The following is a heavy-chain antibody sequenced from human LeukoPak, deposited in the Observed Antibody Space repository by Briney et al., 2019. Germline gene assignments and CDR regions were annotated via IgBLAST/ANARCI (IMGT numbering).Heavy chain of an antibody. CDR2: IYTSGST. CDR3: ARHRYYYRSGSYYGAPYYMDV. Sequence: PSEILSLTCTVSGNSFGDYYWSWIRQPAGKGLEWIGRIYTSGSTTYNPSLKSRVTMSVDTSKSQFSLNLMSVTAADTAVYYCARHRYYYRSGSYYGAPYYMDVWGKGTTVTISS. D-gene: IGHD3-10*01. V-gene: IGHV4-4*07. CDR1: GNSFGDYY. J-gene: IGHJ6*03.